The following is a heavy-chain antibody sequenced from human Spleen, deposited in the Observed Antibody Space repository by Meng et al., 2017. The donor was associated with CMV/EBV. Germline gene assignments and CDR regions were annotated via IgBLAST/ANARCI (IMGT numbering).Heavy chain of an antibody. D-gene: IGHD2-15*01. V-gene: IGHV1-2*02. CDR3: ARVKRYCTGGSCSSTGYYGMDV. CDR1: GYNFTGYY. J-gene: IGHJ6*02. CDR2: INPNSGGT. Sequence: ASVKVSCMAYGYNFTGYYMHWVRQAPGQGLEWMGWINPNSGGTSYAQKFQGRVTMTGDTSITTAYIELSRLRSDDMAVYYCARVKRYCTGGSCSSTGYYGMDVWGQGTTVTVSS.